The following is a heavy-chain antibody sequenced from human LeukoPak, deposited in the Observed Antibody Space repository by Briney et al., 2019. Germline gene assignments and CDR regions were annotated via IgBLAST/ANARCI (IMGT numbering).Heavy chain of an antibody. Sequence: SETLSLTYTVSGGSISNNYWSWFRQPPGKGLEWIGYIYYSGSTNYNPSLKSRVTISVDTSKSQFSLKLSSVTAADTAVYYCASHKGFWGQGTLVTVSS. CDR3: ASHKGF. V-gene: IGHV4-59*01. CDR1: GGSISNNY. CDR2: IYYSGST. J-gene: IGHJ4*02.